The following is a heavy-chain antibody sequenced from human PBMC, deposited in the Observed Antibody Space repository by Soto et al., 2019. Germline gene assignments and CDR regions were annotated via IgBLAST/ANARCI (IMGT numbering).Heavy chain of an antibody. CDR1: GFTFSSYA. CDR2: ISGTGGST. V-gene: IGHV3-23*01. CDR3: AKQYIGSYYDPY. J-gene: IGHJ4*02. Sequence: PGGSLRLSCAASGFTFSSYAMSWVRQAPGKGLEWVSTISGTGGSTYFADSVEGRFTVSRDNSENTLYLQMNSLRAEDTAVYFCAKQYIGSYYDPYWGQGTLVTGSS. D-gene: IGHD1-26*01.